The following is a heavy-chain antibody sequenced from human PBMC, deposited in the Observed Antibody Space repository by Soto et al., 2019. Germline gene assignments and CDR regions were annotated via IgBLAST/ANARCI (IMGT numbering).Heavy chain of an antibody. CDR3: ARDGIRPQYYYYYGMDV. CDR1: GGSISSGGYY. Sequence: QVQLQESGPGLVKPSQTLSLTCTVSGGSISSGGYYWSWIRQHPGKGLEWIGYIYYSGSTYYNPSLKSRVTISVDTSKNQFSLKLSSVTAADTAVYYCARDGIRPQYYYYYGMDVWGQGTTVTVSS. V-gene: IGHV4-31*03. CDR2: IYYSGST. D-gene: IGHD2-21*01. J-gene: IGHJ6*02.